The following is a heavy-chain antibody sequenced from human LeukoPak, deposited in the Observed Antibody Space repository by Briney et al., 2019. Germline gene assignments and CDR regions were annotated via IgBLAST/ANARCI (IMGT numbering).Heavy chain of an antibody. D-gene: IGHD3-10*01. V-gene: IGHV1-24*01. CDR1: GYTLTELS. CDR2: FDPEDGET. CDR3: ARDNIVQSVRGVIIGYYFDY. J-gene: IGHJ4*02. Sequence: ASVKVSCKVSGYTLTELSMHWVRQAPGKGLEWMGGFDPEDGETIYAQKFQGRVTMTEDTSTDTAYMELSSLRSEDTAVYYCARDNIVQSVRGVIIGYYFDYWGQGTLVTVSS.